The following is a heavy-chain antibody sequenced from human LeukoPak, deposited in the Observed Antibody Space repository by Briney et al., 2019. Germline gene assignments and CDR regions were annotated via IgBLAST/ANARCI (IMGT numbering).Heavy chain of an antibody. CDR2: MNPNSGNT. D-gene: IGHD6-19*01. CDR3: ARGRGSGHKENWFDP. Sequence: ASVKVSCKASGYTFTTYGINWVRQATGQGLEWMGWMNPNSGNTGYAQKFQGRVTMTRNTSISTAYMELSSLRSEDTAVYYCARGRGSGHKENWFDPWGQGTLVTVSS. V-gene: IGHV1-8*01. J-gene: IGHJ5*02. CDR1: GYTFTTYG.